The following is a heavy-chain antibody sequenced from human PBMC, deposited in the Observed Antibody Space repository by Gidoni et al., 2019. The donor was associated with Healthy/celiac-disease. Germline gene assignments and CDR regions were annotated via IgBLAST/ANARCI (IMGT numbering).Heavy chain of an antibody. J-gene: IGHJ4*02. CDR2: ISDYNGNT. V-gene: IGHV1-18*01. D-gene: IGHD5-18*01. CDR3: ARADLGKNTAMAHGPPDY. Sequence: QVQQVQSGAEVKKTGASVKVSCKASGHTFTSYGSSGVRPAPGQGIDWMGWISDYNGNTNYAQKLQGRVTMTTDTSTSTAYMGLRSLRSDDTAVYYCARADLGKNTAMAHGPPDYWGQGTLVTVSS. CDR1: GHTFTSYG.